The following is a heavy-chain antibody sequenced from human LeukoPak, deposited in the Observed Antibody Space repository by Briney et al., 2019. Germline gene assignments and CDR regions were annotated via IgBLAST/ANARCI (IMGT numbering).Heavy chain of an antibody. CDR2: INYSGNT. CDR3: ARKDWGSDHYFDY. V-gene: IGHV4-59*01. D-gene: IGHD7-27*01. Sequence: SETLSLTCTVSGGSTSTYYWSWIPQPPGKELEWIGHINYSGNTIYNPSLKSRVTISVDTSKNHFSLKLSSVTAADTAMYYCARKDWGSDHYFDYWGQGTLVTVSS. J-gene: IGHJ4*02. CDR1: GGSTSTYY.